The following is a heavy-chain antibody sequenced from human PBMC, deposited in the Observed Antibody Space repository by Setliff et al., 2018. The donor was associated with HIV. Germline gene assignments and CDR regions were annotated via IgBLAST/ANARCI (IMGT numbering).Heavy chain of an antibody. CDR2: IYYSGNT. J-gene: IGHJ3*02. CDR1: GGSISSGGYY. V-gene: IGHV4-31*03. D-gene: IGHD2-2*01. Sequence: SETLSLTCTVSGGSISSGGYYWSWIRQHPGRGLEWIGYIYYSGNTYYNPSLKSRLTISVDTSKNHFSPKLSSVTAADTAVYYCARAFCSSASCYGGGDAFDIWGQGTMVTVSS. CDR3: ARAFCSSASCYGGGDAFDI.